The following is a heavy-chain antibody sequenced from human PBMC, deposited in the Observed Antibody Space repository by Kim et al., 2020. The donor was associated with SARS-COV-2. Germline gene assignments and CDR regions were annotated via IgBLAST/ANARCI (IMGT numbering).Heavy chain of an antibody. CDR3: ARDPPNYYDSSGYYHDY. D-gene: IGHD3-22*01. J-gene: IGHJ4*02. Sequence: VKGRLTISRDNSKNTLYLKMNSLRAEDTAVYYCARDPPNYYDSSGYYHDYWGQGTLVTVSS. V-gene: IGHV3-30*01.